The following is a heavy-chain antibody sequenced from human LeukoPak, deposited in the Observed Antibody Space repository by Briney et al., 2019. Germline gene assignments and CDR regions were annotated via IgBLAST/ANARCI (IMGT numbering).Heavy chain of an antibody. D-gene: IGHD3-22*01. CDR2: IWYDGSNK. Sequence: GGSLRLSCAASGFTFSSYGMHWVRQAPGKGLEWVAVIWYDGSNKYYADSVKGRFTISRDNSKNTLYLQMNSLRAEDTAVYYCARENYDSSGYYYGYFDYWGQGTLVTVSS. V-gene: IGHV3-33*08. CDR3: ARENYDSSGYYYGYFDY. J-gene: IGHJ4*02. CDR1: GFTFSSYG.